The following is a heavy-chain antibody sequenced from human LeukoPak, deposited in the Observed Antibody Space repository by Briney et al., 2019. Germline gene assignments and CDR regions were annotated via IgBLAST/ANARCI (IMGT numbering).Heavy chain of an antibody. CDR3: ARGHYQLS. V-gene: IGHV3-21*01. D-gene: IGHD2-2*01. CDR1: GFTFSTYS. J-gene: IGHJ5*02. Sequence: GGSLRLSCAASGFTFSTYSMNWVRQAPGKGLECVSSISSSGAYIYYADSVKGRFTISRDNAKKSLYLQMNSLRAEDTAVYYCARGHYQLSWGQGILVTVSS. CDR2: ISSSGAYI.